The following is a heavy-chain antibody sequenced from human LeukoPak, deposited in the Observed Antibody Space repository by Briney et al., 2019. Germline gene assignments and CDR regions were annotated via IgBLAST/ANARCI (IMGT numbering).Heavy chain of an antibody. J-gene: IGHJ4*02. Sequence: SVKVSCKASGGTFASFGSHSMMWVRQAPGQGLEWMGGIIPVFDTPIYAEKFQGRVTITADEATSTAYMELSTLISEDTAVYYCARDGGYYESQYEIWGQGSLVSVSS. CDR1: GGTFASFGSHS. CDR2: IIPVFDTP. V-gene: IGHV1-69*13. D-gene: IGHD3-16*01. CDR3: ARDGGYYESQYEI.